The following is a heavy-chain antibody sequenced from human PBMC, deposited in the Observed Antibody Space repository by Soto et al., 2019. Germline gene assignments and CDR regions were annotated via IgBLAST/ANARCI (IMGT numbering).Heavy chain of an antibody. CDR1: GGSFSGYY. D-gene: IGHD3-10*01. CDR2: INHSGST. CDR3: ASTYYYGSGSYLGY. J-gene: IGHJ4*02. V-gene: IGHV4-34*01. Sequence: SETLSLTCAVYGGSFSGYYWSWIRQPPGKGLEWIGEINHSGSTNYNPSLKSRVTISVDTSKNQFSLKLSSVTAADTAVYYCASTYYYGSGSYLGYWGQGTLVTVSS.